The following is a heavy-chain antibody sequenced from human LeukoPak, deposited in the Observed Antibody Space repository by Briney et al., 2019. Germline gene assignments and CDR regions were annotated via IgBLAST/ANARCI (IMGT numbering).Heavy chain of an antibody. CDR1: GGSISSSSYY. D-gene: IGHD6-25*01. CDR2: IYYSGST. J-gene: IGHJ6*03. V-gene: IGHV4-39*01. Sequence: SETLSLTCTVSGGSISSSSYYWGWIRQLPGKGLEWIGSIYYSGSTYYNPSLKSRVTISVDTSKNQFSLKLSSVTAADTAVYYCARHKQQRYYYYMDVWGKGTTVTISS. CDR3: ARHKQQRYYYYMDV.